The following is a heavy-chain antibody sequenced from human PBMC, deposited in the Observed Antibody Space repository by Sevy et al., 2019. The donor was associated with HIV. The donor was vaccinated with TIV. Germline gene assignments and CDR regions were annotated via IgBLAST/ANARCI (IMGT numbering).Heavy chain of an antibody. CDR1: GFNFRTYS. D-gene: IGHD3-3*01. CDR2: ISDESRYI. Sequence: GGSLRLSCAASGFNFRTYSMNWVRQAPGKGLEWLSSISDESRYIYYSDSVKGRFTISRANAKNLLFLQMNNLRVEDTVIYYCARDFTIFGVATGIDHWGQGNLVTVSS. CDR3: ARDFTIFGVATGIDH. V-gene: IGHV3-21*04. J-gene: IGHJ4*01.